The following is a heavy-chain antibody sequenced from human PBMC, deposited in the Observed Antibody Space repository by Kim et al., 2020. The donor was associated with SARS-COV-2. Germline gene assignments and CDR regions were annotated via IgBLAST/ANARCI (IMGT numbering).Heavy chain of an antibody. CDR1: GGSFSGYY. V-gene: IGHV4-34*01. J-gene: IGHJ4*01. D-gene: IGHD5-18*01. CDR3: ARGPPTRGRIQLWLRYFD. Sequence: SETLSLTCAVYGGSFSGYYWSWIRQPPGKGLEWIGEINHSGSTNYNPSLKSRVTISVDTSKNQFSLKLSSVTAADTAVYYCARGPPTRGRIQLWLRYFD. CDR2: INHSGST.